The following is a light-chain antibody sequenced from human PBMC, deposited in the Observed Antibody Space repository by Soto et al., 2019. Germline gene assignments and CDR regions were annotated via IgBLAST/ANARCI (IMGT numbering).Light chain of an antibody. CDR2: GVT. CDR1: DSDVGGYNY. J-gene: IGLJ1*01. Sequence: QSALTQPASVSGSPGQSITISCTGTDSDVGGYNYVSWYQQHPGKAPKLIIYGVTNRPSGVSNRFSGSKSGNTASLTISGLQAEDEADYYCSSYTGSGTDNYVFGSGTKLTVL. V-gene: IGLV2-14*01. CDR3: SSYTGSGTDNYV.